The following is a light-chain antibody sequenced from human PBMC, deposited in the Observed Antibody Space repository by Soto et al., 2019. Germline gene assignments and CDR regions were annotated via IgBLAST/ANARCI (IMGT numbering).Light chain of an antibody. J-gene: IGKJ1*01. CDR1: QSISSW. V-gene: IGKV1-5*03. CDR3: QQYNSYSRT. CDR2: KAS. Sequence: DIQMTQSPSPVSASVGDRVTITCRASQSISSWLAWYQQKPCKAPKLLIYKASSLESGVASRFSGSGSGTEFTLTISSLQPEDFATNYCQQYNSYSRTFGQGTEVEIK.